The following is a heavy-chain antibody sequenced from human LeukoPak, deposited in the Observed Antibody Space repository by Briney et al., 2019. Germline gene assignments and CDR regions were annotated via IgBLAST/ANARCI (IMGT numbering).Heavy chain of an antibody. CDR2: VYYSGST. V-gene: IGHV4-39*01. J-gene: IGHJ4*02. Sequence: SETLSLTCIVSGGSISSIGYHWGWIRQPPGKGLEWIGSVYYSGSTFYNPSLKSRVTTSVDTSKSQFSLKLNSMTAADTAVYYCARGYCSGGSCYWGDYWGQGALVTVSS. CDR1: GGSISSIGYH. CDR3: ARGYCSGGSCYWGDY. D-gene: IGHD2-15*01.